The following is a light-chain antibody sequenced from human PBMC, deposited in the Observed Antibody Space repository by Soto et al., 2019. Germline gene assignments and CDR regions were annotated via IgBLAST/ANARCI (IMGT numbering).Light chain of an antibody. Sequence: EIVLTQSPGTVSLSPGERATLSCRASQSVTNTYLAWYQQKPGQAPRLLIYGVSSRATGTPDRFSASGSGTDFSLTISRLEPEDFGMYHCLNYGALPYGVGQGTKVDIK. CDR1: QSVTNTY. CDR3: LNYGALPYG. J-gene: IGKJ2*03. CDR2: GVS. V-gene: IGKV3-20*01.